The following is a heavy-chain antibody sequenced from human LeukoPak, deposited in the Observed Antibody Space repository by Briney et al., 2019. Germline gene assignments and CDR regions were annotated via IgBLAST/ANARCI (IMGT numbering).Heavy chain of an antibody. CDR3: ATTVNHDAFDI. CDR1: GGSISGNNYY. Sequence: SETLSLTCIVSGGSISGNNYYWGWVRQPPGTGLEWIGSIYHTASTFYNPSLKSRVTISVYTSKNQFSLKLSSVTAADTAVYYCATTVNHDAFDIWGQGITVTVS. J-gene: IGHJ3*02. CDR2: IYHTAST. D-gene: IGHD1-1*01. V-gene: IGHV4-39*01.